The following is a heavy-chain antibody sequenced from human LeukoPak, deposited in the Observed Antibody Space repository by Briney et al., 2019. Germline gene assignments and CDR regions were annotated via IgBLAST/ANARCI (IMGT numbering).Heavy chain of an antibody. D-gene: IGHD6-19*01. Sequence: GGSLRLSCSVSGFTFSSYPMHWVRQTPGKELEYGSAISSNGGGTYYADSVKGRFTISRDNSKNTLYLQMSSLRAEDTAVYFCVKSIAVTGNFEYWGQGTLVTVSS. V-gene: IGHV3-64D*09. CDR2: ISSNGGGT. CDR1: GFTFSSYP. J-gene: IGHJ4*02. CDR3: VKSIAVTGNFEY.